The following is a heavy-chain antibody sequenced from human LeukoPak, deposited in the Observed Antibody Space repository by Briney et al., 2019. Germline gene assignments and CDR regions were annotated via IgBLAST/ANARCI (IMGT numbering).Heavy chain of an antibody. CDR1: GFTFSSYS. V-gene: IGHV3-48*04. CDR3: ARARSTTVTTPSSFDY. D-gene: IGHD4-17*01. J-gene: IGHJ4*02. CDR2: ISSSSSTI. Sequence: PGGSLRLSCAASGFTFSSYSMNWVRQAPGKGLEWVSYISSSSSTIYYADSVKGRFTISRDNAKNSLYLQMNSLRAEDTAVYYCARARSTTVTTPSSFDYWGQGTLVTVSS.